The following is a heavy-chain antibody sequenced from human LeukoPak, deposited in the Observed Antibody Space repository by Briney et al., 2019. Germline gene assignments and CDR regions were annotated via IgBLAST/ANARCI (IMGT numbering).Heavy chain of an antibody. CDR3: AKDGLRQQLVNWFDP. Sequence: PGGFLRLSCAASGFTFSSYAMSWVRQAPGKGLDWVSAISGSGGSTYYADSVKGRFTISRDNSKNTLYLQMNSLRAEDTAVYYCAKDGLRQQLVNWFDPWGQGTLVTVSS. J-gene: IGHJ5*02. V-gene: IGHV3-23*01. CDR1: GFTFSSYA. D-gene: IGHD6-13*01. CDR2: ISGSGGST.